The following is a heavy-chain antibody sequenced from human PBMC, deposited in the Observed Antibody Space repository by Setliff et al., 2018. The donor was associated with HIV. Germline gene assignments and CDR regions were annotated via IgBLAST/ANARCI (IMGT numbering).Heavy chain of an antibody. J-gene: IGHJ4*02. V-gene: IGHV4-34*01. CDR1: RGPFSGYF. CDR2: INFSGTT. CDR3: VRGGGEHYDFLSGHYTPWGDF. Sequence: SETLSLTCGVFRGPFSGYFWSWIRQSPGRGLEWIGEINFSGTTNYNPSLKSRVTISIDTSKEWFSLQLTSVTRADTATYYCVRGGGEHYDFLSGHYTPWGDFWGQGTLVTVSS. D-gene: IGHD3-3*01.